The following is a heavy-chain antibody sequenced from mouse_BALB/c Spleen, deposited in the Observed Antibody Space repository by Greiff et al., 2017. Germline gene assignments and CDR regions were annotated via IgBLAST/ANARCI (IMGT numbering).Heavy chain of an antibody. J-gene: IGHJ2*01. CDR3: ARGDGYYHY. D-gene: IGHD2-3*01. Sequence: EVKLMESGPGLVKPSQSLSLTCTVTGYSITSDYAWNWIRQFPGNKLEWMGYISYSGSTSYNPSLKSRISITRDTSKNQFFLQLNSVTTEDTATYYCARGDGYYHYWGQGTTLTVSS. CDR2: ISYSGST. V-gene: IGHV3-2*02. CDR1: GYSITSDYA.